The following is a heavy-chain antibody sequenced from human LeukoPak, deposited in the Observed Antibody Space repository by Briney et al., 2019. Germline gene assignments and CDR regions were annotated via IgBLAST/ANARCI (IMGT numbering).Heavy chain of an antibody. D-gene: IGHD1-26*01. Sequence: GASVKVSCKAAGSAFTGYYIHWVRQAPGQGLEWMGWISPNSGDTRYAQKFQGRVTMTRGTSINTAYMELSSLRSDDTALYYCVREPGGSSPFDYWGQGTLVTVSS. J-gene: IGHJ4*02. CDR2: ISPNSGDT. V-gene: IGHV1-2*02. CDR3: VREPGGSSPFDY. CDR1: GSAFTGYY.